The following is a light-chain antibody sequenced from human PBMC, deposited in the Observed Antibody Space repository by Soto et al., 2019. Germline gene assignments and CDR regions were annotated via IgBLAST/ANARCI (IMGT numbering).Light chain of an antibody. CDR1: QSISSY. Sequence: DIQMTQSPSSLSASVGDRVTITCRASQSISSYLNWYQQKPGKAPKLLIYAASSLQSGVPSRFSGSGSGTDFTLTISSLQPEDFATYYCQQSYSTVPRLTFGPGTKVDIK. CDR3: QQSYSTVPRLT. CDR2: AAS. J-gene: IGKJ3*01. V-gene: IGKV1-39*01.